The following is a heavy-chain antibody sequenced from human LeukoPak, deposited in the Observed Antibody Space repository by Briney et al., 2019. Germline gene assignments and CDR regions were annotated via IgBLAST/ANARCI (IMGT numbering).Heavy chain of an antibody. CDR2: IYYSGST. V-gene: IGHV4-31*03. J-gene: IGHJ3*02. Sequence: SQTLSLTCTVSGGSISSGGYYWSWICQHPGKGLEWIGYIYYSGSTYYNPSLKSRVTISVDTSKNQFSLKLSSVTPADTAVYYCASTPGNKPFDIWGQGTMVTVSS. CDR1: GGSISSGGYY. D-gene: IGHD1/OR15-1a*01. CDR3: ASTPGNKPFDI.